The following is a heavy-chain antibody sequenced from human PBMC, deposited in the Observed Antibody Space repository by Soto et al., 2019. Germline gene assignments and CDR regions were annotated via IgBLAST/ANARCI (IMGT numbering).Heavy chain of an antibody. CDR3: ARDSSGPGYSYGKFDY. CDR1: GVSVSTGGYF. J-gene: IGHJ4*02. CDR2: IYYSGMT. D-gene: IGHD5-18*01. Sequence: ASETLSLTCTVPGVSVSTGGYFWTWIRQHPGKGLEWIGNIYYSGMTYYNPSLRGRVSISLDPSESQFSLKLNSVTAADTAVYYCARDSSGPGYSYGKFDYWGQGALVTVSS. V-gene: IGHV4-31*03.